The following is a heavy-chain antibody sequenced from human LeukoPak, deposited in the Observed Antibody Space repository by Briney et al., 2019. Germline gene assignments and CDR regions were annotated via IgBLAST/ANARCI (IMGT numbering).Heavy chain of an antibody. D-gene: IGHD6-13*01. CDR2: IYHSGST. CDR1: GYSISSGYY. CDR3: ARDGGYSRY. J-gene: IGHJ4*02. Sequence: SETLSLTCAVSGYSISSGYYWGWIRQPPGKGLEWIGSIYHSGSTYYNPSLKSRVTISVDTSKNQFSLKPSSVTAADTAVYYCARDGGYSRYWGQGTLVTVSS. V-gene: IGHV4-38-2*02.